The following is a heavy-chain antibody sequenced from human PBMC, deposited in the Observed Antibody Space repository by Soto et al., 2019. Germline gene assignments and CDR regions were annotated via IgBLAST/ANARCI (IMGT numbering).Heavy chain of an antibody. J-gene: IGHJ5*02. V-gene: IGHV5-10-1*01. CDR2: IDPSDSYT. D-gene: IGHD1-7*01. CDR3: VRNYARNWFDP. CDR1: GYSFSSYW. Sequence: PGESLKISCKVSGYSFSSYWISWVRQIPGKGPEWMGRIDPSDSYTNYSPSFQGHVTISPDKSITTVYVQWSSLKASDTAMYYCVRNYARNWFDPWGQGTLDIVSS.